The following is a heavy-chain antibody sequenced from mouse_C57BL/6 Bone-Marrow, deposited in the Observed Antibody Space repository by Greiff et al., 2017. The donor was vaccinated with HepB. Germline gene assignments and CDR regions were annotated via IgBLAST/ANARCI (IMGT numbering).Heavy chain of an antibody. CDR1: GYSFTDYN. J-gene: IGHJ3*01. V-gene: IGHV1-39*01. CDR3: ARSEKIYYGYDGLAY. D-gene: IGHD2-2*01. Sequence: VQLQQSGPELVKPGASVKISCKASGYSFTDYNMNWVKQINGKSLEWIGVINPNYGTTSYNQKFNGKATLTVDQSSSTAYMQLNSLTSEDAAVYYCARSEKIYYGYDGLAYWGQGTLVTVSA. CDR2: INPNYGTT.